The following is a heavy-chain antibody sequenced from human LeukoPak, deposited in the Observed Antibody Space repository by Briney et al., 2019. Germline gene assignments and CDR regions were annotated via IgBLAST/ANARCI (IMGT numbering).Heavy chain of an antibody. CDR1: GYTFTDYY. V-gene: IGHV1-46*01. J-gene: IGHJ4*02. CDR3: ARENWFSVEWFGEPYFDY. CDR2: INPSGGST. Sequence: EASVKVSCKASGYTFTDYYMHWVRQAPGQGLEWMGIINPSGGSTSYAQKFQGRVTMTRDTSTSTVYMELSSLRSEDTAVYYCARENWFSVEWFGEPYFDYWGQGTLVTVSS. D-gene: IGHD3-10*01.